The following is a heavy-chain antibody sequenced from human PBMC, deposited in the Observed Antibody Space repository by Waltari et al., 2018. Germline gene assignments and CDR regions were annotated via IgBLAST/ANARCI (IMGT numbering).Heavy chain of an antibody. D-gene: IGHD3-10*01. CDR3: ARDFRPIYYYGSGRNWFDP. Sequence: QVQLVQSGAEVKKPGSSVKVSCKASGGTFSSYAISWVRPAPGQGLEWMGGIIPIFGTANYAQKFQGRVTITADESTSTAYMELSSLRSEDTAVYYCARDFRPIYYYGSGRNWFDPWGQGTLVTVSS. J-gene: IGHJ5*02. V-gene: IGHV1-69*13. CDR2: IIPIFGTA. CDR1: GGTFSSYA.